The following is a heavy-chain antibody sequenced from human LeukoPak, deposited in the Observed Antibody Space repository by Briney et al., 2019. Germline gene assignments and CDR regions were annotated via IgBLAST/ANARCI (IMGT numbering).Heavy chain of an antibody. CDR3: ARGHGLERGAFDI. Sequence: SVKISCKASGGTFSSYAISWVRQAPGQGLEWMGGIIPIFGTANYAQKFQGRVTITADESTSTAYMELSSLRSEDTAVYYCARGHGLERGAFDIWGQGTMVTVSS. CDR2: IIPIFGTA. J-gene: IGHJ3*02. CDR1: GGTFSSYA. D-gene: IGHD1-1*01. V-gene: IGHV1-69*13.